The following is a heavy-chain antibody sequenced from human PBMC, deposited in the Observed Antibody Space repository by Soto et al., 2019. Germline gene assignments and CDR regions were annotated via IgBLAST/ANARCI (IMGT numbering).Heavy chain of an antibody. CDR1: GFTFSNYV. CDR3: AKDRGERLADLFDY. Sequence: GSLRLSCVASGFTFSNYVMNWVRQAPGKGLEWVSTISRSGAATYFADSVRGRFTISRDNSKNTLYLQMSSLRAEDTAIYYCAKDRGERLADLFDYWGQGTLVTVSS. J-gene: IGHJ4*02. D-gene: IGHD3-10*01. CDR2: ISRSGAAT. V-gene: IGHV3-23*01.